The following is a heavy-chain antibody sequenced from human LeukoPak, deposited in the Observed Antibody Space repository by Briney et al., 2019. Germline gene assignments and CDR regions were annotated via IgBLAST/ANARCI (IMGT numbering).Heavy chain of an antibody. CDR2: IIPIFGTA. D-gene: IGHD6-13*01. CDR3: ARDGYSSSWYPQTGFDY. J-gene: IGHJ4*02. V-gene: IGHV1-69*06. Sequence: GASVKASCKASGGTFSSYAISWVRQAPGQGLEWMGGIIPIFGTANYAQKFQGRVTITADKSTSTAYMELSSLRSEDTAVYYCARDGYSSSWYPQTGFDYWGQGTLVTVSS. CDR1: GGTFSSYA.